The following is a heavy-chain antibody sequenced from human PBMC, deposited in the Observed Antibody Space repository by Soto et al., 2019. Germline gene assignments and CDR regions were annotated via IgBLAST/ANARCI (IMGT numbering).Heavy chain of an antibody. Sequence: ASVKVSCKASGYTFTGYTMNCVRQAPGQRLEWMGWINPDNGNTTSSQKFQDRVIITSDTSASTAYMDLSSLRSEDTVVYYCARGIATGQLDPWGQGTLVTVSS. J-gene: IGHJ5*02. V-gene: IGHV1-3*01. D-gene: IGHD2-15*01. CDR3: ARGIATGQLDP. CDR1: GYTFTGYT. CDR2: INPDNGNT.